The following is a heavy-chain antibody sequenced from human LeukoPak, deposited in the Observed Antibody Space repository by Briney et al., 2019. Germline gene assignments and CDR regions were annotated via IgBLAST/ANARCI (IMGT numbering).Heavy chain of an antibody. CDR2: ISGSGGST. Sequence: GGSLRLSCAASGFTFSNYAMSWVRQAPGKGLEWVSAISGSGGSTYSADSVKGRFTISRDNSKNTLYLQMNSLRAEDTAVYYCARVRLRGSGSYILPEHDYWGQGTLVTVSS. CDR3: ARVRLRGSGSYILPEHDY. CDR1: GFTFSNYA. J-gene: IGHJ4*02. D-gene: IGHD3-10*01. V-gene: IGHV3-23*01.